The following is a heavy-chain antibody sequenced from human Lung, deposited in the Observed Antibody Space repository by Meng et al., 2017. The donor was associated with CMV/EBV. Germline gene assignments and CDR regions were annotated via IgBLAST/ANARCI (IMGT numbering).Heavy chain of an antibody. CDR3: ARDNNWGPDY. J-gene: IGHJ4*02. CDR2: IIPILGIA. D-gene: IGHD7-27*01. CDR1: GGTFSSYT. Sequence: SVKVSCKASGGTFSSYTISWVRQAPGQGLEWMGRIIPILGIANYAQKFQGRVTLTRDTSINTGYMELTRLTSDDTAVYYCARDNNWGPDYWGQGTLVSVSS. V-gene: IGHV1-69*04.